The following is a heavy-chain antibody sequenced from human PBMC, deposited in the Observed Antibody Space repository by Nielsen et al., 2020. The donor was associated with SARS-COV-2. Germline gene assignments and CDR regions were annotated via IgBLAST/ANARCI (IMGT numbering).Heavy chain of an antibody. D-gene: IGHD1-7*01. V-gene: IGHV3-30*02. J-gene: IGHJ4*02. CDR1: GFTFSSYG. CDR3: AKLELISDY. CDR2: IWYDGSNK. Sequence: GESLKISCAASGFTFSSYGMHWVRQAPGKGLEWVAVIWYDGSNKYYADSVKGRFTISRDNSKNTLYLQMNSLRAEDTAVYYCAKLELISDYWGQGTLVTVSS.